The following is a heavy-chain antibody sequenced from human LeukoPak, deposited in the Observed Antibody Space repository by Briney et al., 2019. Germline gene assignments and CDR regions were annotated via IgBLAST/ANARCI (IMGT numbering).Heavy chain of an antibody. CDR1: GYTFTSLY. D-gene: IGHD3-22*01. Sequence: ASVKVSCKASGYTFTSLYFHWVRQAPGQGLEWMGIINPRGGSTSYAQKFQGRVTMTRDTSTSTVYMELSSLTSEDTAVYYCARGRGPYYYDSSDVWGQGTLVTVSS. J-gene: IGHJ4*02. CDR3: ARGRGPYYYDSSDV. CDR2: INPRGGST. V-gene: IGHV1-46*01.